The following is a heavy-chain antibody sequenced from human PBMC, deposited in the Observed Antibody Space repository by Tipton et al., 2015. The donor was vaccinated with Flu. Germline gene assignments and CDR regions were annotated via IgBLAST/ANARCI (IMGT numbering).Heavy chain of an antibody. CDR3: ARDTFRYCSGASCLSDYHYYGMDV. Sequence: TLSLTCTVSGGSISSFYWSWIRQPPGKGLEWIGYIYSSARTNYNSSLESRVTISVDTSKNQFSLNLSSVTAADTAVYYCARDTFRYCSGASCLSDYHYYGMDVWGQGTTVTVSS. J-gene: IGHJ6*02. CDR2: IYSSART. CDR1: GGSISSFY. D-gene: IGHD2-15*01. V-gene: IGHV4-59*01.